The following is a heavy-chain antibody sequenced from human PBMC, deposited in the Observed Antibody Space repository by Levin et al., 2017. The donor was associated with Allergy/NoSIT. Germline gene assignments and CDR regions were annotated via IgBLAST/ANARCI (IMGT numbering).Heavy chain of an antibody. J-gene: IGHJ5*02. D-gene: IGHD4-17*01. V-gene: IGHV1-46*03. Sequence: ASVKVSCKASGYIFTSNYMHWVRQAPGQGLEWMGIINPSGGSASYAQKFQGRVTMTRDTSTSTVYMELSSLKSEDTAVYYCARGNGDYERWFDPWGQGTLITVSS. CDR3: ARGNGDYERWFDP. CDR1: GYIFTSNY. CDR2: INPSGGSA.